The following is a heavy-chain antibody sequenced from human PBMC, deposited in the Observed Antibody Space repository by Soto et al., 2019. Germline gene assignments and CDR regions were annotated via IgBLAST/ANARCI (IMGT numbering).Heavy chain of an antibody. V-gene: IGHV5-10-1*01. D-gene: IGHD4-17*01. Sequence: GESLKISCKGSGYSFTSYWISWVRQMPGKGLEWMGRIDPSDSYTNYSPSFQGHVTISADKSISTAYLQWTSLKASDTAMSYCARLFQPYGDAQPYGMDVWGQGTTVTVSS. J-gene: IGHJ6*02. CDR2: IDPSDSYT. CDR1: GYSFTSYW. CDR3: ARLFQPYGDAQPYGMDV.